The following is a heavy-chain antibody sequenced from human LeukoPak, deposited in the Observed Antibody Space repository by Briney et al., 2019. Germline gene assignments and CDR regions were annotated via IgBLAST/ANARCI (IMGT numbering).Heavy chain of an antibody. Sequence: SETLSLTCTVSGSSISSYYWSWIRQPPGKGLEWIGYIYYSGSTNYNPSLKSRVTISVDTSKNQFSLKLSSVTAADTAVYYCARDRCSSTSCYSILDVWGQGTTVTVSS. CDR3: ARDRCSSTSCYSILDV. V-gene: IGHV4-59*01. CDR2: IYYSGST. CDR1: GSSISSYY. J-gene: IGHJ6*02. D-gene: IGHD2-2*01.